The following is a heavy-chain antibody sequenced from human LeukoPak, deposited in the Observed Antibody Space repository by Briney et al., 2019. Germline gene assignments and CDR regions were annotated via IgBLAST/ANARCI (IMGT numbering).Heavy chain of an antibody. CDR3: ARDHFGGLTVTPGVWYFDY. CDR2: IIPIFGTA. D-gene: IGHD4-11*01. CDR1: GGTFSSYA. Sequence: SVKVSCKASGGTFSSYAISWVRQAPGQGLEWMGGIIPIFGTANYAQKFQGRVTITADESTSTAYMELSSLRSEDTAVYYCARDHFGGLTVTPGVWYFDYWGQGTLVSVSS. V-gene: IGHV1-69*13. J-gene: IGHJ4*02.